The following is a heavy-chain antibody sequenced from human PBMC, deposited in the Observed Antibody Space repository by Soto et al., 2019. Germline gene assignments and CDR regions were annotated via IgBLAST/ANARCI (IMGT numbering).Heavy chain of an antibody. D-gene: IGHD3-3*01. CDR1: GGTFNRYA. CDR2: IIPIFGIG. Sequence: SVKVSCKASGGTFNRYAISWVRQAQGQGLEWMGGIIPIFGIGNDAQRFQGRVTITADESTGTAYMELSSLRSEDTGVYYCARSAITLFGVVSIPPHYYSEMDVWGQGTTVTVSS. J-gene: IGHJ6*02. V-gene: IGHV1-69*13. CDR3: ARSAITLFGVVSIPPHYYSEMDV.